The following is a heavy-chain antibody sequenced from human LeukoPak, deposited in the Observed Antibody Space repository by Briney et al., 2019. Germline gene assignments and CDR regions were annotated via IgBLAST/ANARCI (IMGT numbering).Heavy chain of an antibody. CDR3: ARGDSSGWYFFDN. J-gene: IGHJ4*02. CDR2: ISSSSSYI. Sequence: GGSLRLSCAASGFTFSSYSMNWVRQAPGKGLEWVSSISSSSSYIYYADSVKGRFTISRDNAKNSLYLQMNSLRAEDTAVYYCARGDSSGWYFFDNWGQGTLVTVSS. CDR1: GFTFSSYS. D-gene: IGHD6-19*01. V-gene: IGHV3-21*01.